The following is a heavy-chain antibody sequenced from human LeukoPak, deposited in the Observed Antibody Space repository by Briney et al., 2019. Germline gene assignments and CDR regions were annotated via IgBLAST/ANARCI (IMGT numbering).Heavy chain of an antibody. CDR1: GGSISSGDYY. V-gene: IGHV4-30-4*01. D-gene: IGHD3-16*01. CDR3: ARGNRLRPSDY. J-gene: IGHJ4*02. Sequence: SQTLSLTCTVSGGSISSGDYYWSWIRQPPGKGLEWMGYIYYSGSTYYNPSLKSRVTISVDTSKNQISLKLSSVTAADTAVYYCARGNRLRPSDYWGQGTLVTVSS. CDR2: IYYSGST.